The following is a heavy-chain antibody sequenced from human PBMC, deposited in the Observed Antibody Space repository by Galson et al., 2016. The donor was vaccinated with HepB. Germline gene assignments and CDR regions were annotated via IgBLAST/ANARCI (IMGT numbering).Heavy chain of an antibody. J-gene: IGHJ6*02. CDR2: IKSKTDGGTT. CDR1: GFTFSNAW. CDR3: RYGMDV. Sequence: SLRLSCAASGFTFSNAWMSWVRQAPGKGLEWVGRIKSKTDGGTTDYAAPVKARFSIATDDTKNTLYLKMNSLKTEDTAVYYCRYGMDVWGQGTTVTVSS. V-gene: IGHV3-15*01.